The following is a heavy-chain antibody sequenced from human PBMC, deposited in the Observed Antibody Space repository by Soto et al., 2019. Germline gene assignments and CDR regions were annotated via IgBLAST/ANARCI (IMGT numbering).Heavy chain of an antibody. Sequence: QVTLKESGPTLVKPTQTLTLTCTFSGFSLSTSGVGVGWIRQPPGKALEWLALIYWNENERYSPSLRSRLTITKDTSRNQVVLAMTNMDPVDTATYYRAVTWSGYYCGDHWGQGILVTVSS. CDR1: GFSLSTSGVG. CDR3: AVTWSGYYCGDH. V-gene: IGHV2-5*01. D-gene: IGHD3-3*01. J-gene: IGHJ4*02. CDR2: IYWNENE.